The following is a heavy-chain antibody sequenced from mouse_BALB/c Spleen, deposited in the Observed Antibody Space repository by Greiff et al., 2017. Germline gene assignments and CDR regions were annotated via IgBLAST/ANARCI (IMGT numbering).Heavy chain of an antibody. J-gene: IGHJ2*01. V-gene: IGHV1-4*01. CDR3: ARGIDY. CDR2: INPSSGYT. Sequence: QVQLQQSGADLVRPGASVKMSCKASGYTFTSYRMHWVKQRPGQGLEWIGYINPSSGYTNYNQKFKDKATLTADKSSSTAYMQLSSLTSEDSAVCYCARGIDYWGQGTTVTVSS. CDR1: GYTFTSYR.